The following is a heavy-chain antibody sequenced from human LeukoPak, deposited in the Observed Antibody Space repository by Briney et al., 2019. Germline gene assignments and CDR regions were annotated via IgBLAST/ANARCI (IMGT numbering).Heavy chain of an antibody. CDR2: IYPGDSDT. J-gene: IGHJ4*02. V-gene: IGHV5-51*01. D-gene: IGHD3-10*01. Sequence: NAGESLKISCKGSGYRFTSYWIGWVRQMPGKGLEWMGIIYPGDSDTRYSPSFQGQVTISADKSISTAYLQWSSLKASDTAMYYCARWSGGEVRGVSLRGDYWGQGTLVTVSS. CDR3: ARWSGGEVRGVSLRGDY. CDR1: GYRFTSYW.